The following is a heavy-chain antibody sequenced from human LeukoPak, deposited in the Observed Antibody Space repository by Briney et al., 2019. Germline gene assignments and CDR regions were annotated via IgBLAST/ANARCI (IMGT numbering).Heavy chain of an antibody. CDR1: GFTFSSYA. J-gene: IGHJ6*02. CDR3: GRSCVGVTCYYGMDV. CDR2: ISYDGSNK. Sequence: GGSLRLSCAASGFTFSSYAMHWVRQAPGKGLEWVAVISYDGSNKYYADSVKGRFPISRDNSKNTLYLEMNSLRAEDTAVYYRGRSCVGVTCYYGMDVWGQGTTVTVSS. V-gene: IGHV3-30*04. D-gene: IGHD4-11*01.